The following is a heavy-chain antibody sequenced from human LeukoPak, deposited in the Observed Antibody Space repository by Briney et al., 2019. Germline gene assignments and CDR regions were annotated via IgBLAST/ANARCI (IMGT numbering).Heavy chain of an antibody. CDR3: ARVLYDYGGYYFDY. D-gene: IGHD4-23*01. CDR1: GGSISSYY. CDR2: IYYSGST. V-gene: IGHV4-59*01. J-gene: IGHJ4*02. Sequence: SETLSLTCTVSGGSISSYYWSWIRQPPGKGLEWIGYIYYSGSTNYNPSLKSRVTISVDTSKNQFSLKLSSVTAADTAMYYCARVLYDYGGYYFDYWGQGTLVTVSS.